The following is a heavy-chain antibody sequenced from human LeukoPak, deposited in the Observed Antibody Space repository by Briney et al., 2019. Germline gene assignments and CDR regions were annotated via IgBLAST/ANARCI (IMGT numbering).Heavy chain of an antibody. CDR1: GFTFNIYT. D-gene: IGHD3-9*01. CDR3: ARAPVLRYFDWLPDY. J-gene: IGHJ4*02. V-gene: IGHV3-23*01. CDR2: IRHSDGNT. Sequence: GGSLRLSCAASGFTFNIYTMYWVRQAPGKGLEWVSGIRHSDGNTYYADSVKGRFTISRDNAKNSLYLQMNSLRAEDRAVYYCARAPVLRYFDWLPDYWGQGTLVTVSS.